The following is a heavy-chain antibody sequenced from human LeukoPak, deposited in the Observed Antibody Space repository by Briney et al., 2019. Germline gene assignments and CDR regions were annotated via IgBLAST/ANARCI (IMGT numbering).Heavy chain of an antibody. D-gene: IGHD4-11*01. J-gene: IGHJ5*02. V-gene: IGHV1-18*01. CDR3: ARAASTPNWFDP. CDR1: GYTFTSYG. CDR2: ISGYNGNT. Sequence: GASVKVSCKASGYTFTSYGITWVRQAPGQGLEWMGWISGYNGNTNYAQKLQGRVTMTTDTSTTTVYMELRSLISEDTAVYYCARAASTPNWFDPWAREPWSPSPQ.